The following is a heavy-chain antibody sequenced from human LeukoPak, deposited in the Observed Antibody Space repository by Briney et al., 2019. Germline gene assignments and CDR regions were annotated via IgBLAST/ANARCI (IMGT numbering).Heavy chain of an antibody. J-gene: IGHJ4*02. D-gene: IGHD6-25*01. Sequence: GGSLRLSCAASGFTFSSYEMNWVRQAPGKGLEWVAFITGSGSPIYYADSVKGRFTISRDNSKNTLYLQMNSLRPEDTAVYYCAKDPASWGQGTLVTVSS. CDR3: AKDPAS. CDR2: ITGSGSPI. CDR1: GFTFSSYE. V-gene: IGHV3-48*03.